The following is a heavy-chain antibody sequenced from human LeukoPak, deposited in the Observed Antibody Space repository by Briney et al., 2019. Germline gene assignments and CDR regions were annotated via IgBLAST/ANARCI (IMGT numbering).Heavy chain of an antibody. CDR1: GFTFSSYE. CDR2: ISGSGSTI. D-gene: IGHD3-10*01. CDR3: VRGSSGTVVRGVAWAWFDP. J-gene: IGHJ5*02. Sequence: GGSLRLSCAASGFTFSSYEMNWVRQAPGKGLEWVSYISGSGSTIYYADSLKGRFTISRDNAKNSLYLQMNSLRAEDTALYYCVRGSSGTVVRGVAWAWFDPWGQGTLVTVSS. V-gene: IGHV3-48*03.